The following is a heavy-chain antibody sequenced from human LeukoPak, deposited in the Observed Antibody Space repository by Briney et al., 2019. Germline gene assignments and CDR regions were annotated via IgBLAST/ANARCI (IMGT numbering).Heavy chain of an antibody. J-gene: IGHJ4*02. CDR3: ARGHHYYGSGSYFDY. D-gene: IGHD3-10*01. CDR2: INHSGST. CDR1: GGSFSGYY. Sequence: SETLPLTCAVYGGSFSGYYWSWIRQPPGKGLDWIGEINHSGSTNYNPSLKSRVTISVDTSKNQFSLKLSSVTAADTAVYYCARGHHYYGSGSYFDYWGQGTLVTVSS. V-gene: IGHV4-34*01.